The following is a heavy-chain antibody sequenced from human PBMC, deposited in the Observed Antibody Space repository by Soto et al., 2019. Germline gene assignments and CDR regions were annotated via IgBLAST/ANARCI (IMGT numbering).Heavy chain of an antibody. CDR3: AGAFHDDSSGYYYGD. V-gene: IGHV1-69*02. CDR1: GGTFSSYT. CDR2: IIPILGIA. J-gene: IGHJ4*02. D-gene: IGHD3-22*01. Sequence: QVQLVQSGAEVKKPGSSVKVSCKASGGTFSSYTISWVRQAPGQGLEWMGRIIPILGIANYAQKFQGRVTITEDKSTSTAYMELSSLRSEDTAVYYWAGAFHDDSSGYYYGDWGQGTLVTVSS.